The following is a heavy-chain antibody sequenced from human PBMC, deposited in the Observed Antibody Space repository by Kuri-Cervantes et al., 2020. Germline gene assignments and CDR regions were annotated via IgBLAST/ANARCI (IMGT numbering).Heavy chain of an antibody. Sequence: GESLKISCAASGFTFSSYAMSWVRQAPGKGLEWVSSISSSSTIYYADSVKGRFTISRDNAKNSLYLQMNSLRAEDTAVYYCAREQGAAGTVFYYYGMDVWGQGTTVTVSS. CDR1: GFTFSSYA. CDR3: AREQGAAGTVFYYYGMDV. J-gene: IGHJ6*02. CDR2: ISSSSTI. V-gene: IGHV3-69-1*01. D-gene: IGHD6-13*01.